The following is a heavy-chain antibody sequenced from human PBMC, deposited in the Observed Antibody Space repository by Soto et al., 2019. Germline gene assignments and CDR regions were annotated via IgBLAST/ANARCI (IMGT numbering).Heavy chain of an antibody. D-gene: IGHD6-13*01. CDR3: ARAGSIWIMDV. CDR1: GGTFSNYI. Sequence: QVQLVQSGAEVKKPGSSVKVSCKASGGTFSNYIFTWVRQAPGQGLEWMGGIIPIFGTANYAQKFQGRVTITADESTSTAYMELSGLTSDDTAVFYCARAGSIWIMDVWGQGTTVTVSS. J-gene: IGHJ6*02. CDR2: IIPIFGTA. V-gene: IGHV1-69*01.